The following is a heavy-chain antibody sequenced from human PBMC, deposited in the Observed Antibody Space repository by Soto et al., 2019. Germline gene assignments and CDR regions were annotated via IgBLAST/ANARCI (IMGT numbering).Heavy chain of an antibody. Sequence: PGGSLRLSCSASGFTFSSYAMHWVRQAPGKGLEYVSAISSNGGSTYYADSVKGRFTISRDNSKNTLYLQMSSLRAEDTAVYYCVKGGDDDFWSGYLGYFDYWGQGTLVTVSS. CDR2: ISSNGGST. V-gene: IGHV3-64D*08. J-gene: IGHJ4*02. CDR3: VKGGDDDFWSGYLGYFDY. CDR1: GFTFSSYA. D-gene: IGHD3-3*01.